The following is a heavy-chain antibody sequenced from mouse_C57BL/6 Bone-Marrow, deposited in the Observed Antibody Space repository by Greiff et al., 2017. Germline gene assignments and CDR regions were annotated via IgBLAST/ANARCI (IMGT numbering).Heavy chain of an antibody. CDR3: ARSGPYYYGSRGYFDV. J-gene: IGHJ1*03. D-gene: IGHD1-1*01. Sequence: QVQLQQPGAELVKPGASVKLSCKASGYTFTSYWMHWVKQRPGRGLEWIGRIDPNSGGTKYNEKFKSKATLTVDKPSSTAYMQLSSLTSEYYAVYYCARSGPYYYGSRGYFDVWGTGTTVTVSS. V-gene: IGHV1-72*01. CDR1: GYTFTSYW. CDR2: IDPNSGGT.